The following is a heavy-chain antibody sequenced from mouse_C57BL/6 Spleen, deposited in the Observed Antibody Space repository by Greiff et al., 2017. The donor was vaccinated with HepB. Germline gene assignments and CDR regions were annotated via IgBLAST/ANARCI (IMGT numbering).Heavy chain of an antibody. V-gene: IGHV7-3*01. CDR1: GFTFTDYY. D-gene: IGHD2-4*01. CDR3: ESLQTLDYDDAGSFDY. J-gene: IGHJ2*01. Sequence: EVQLVESGGGLVQPGGSLSLSCAASGFTFTDYYMSWVRQPPGKALEWLGFIRNKANGYTTAYSVSVKVRFTISRDNSQSTLYLQMNALRAEDSATYYCESLQTLDYDDAGSFDYGGQGTTLTVSS. CDR2: IRNKANGYTT.